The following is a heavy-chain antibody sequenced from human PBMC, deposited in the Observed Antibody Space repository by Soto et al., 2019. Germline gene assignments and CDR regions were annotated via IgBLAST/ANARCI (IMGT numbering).Heavy chain of an antibody. CDR1: GFSLSTSVVG. CDR3: AYSLGFGVVIQRHYYYYYYIDV. J-gene: IGHJ6*03. CDR2: IYWDDDK. V-gene: IGHV2-5*02. Sequence: GPTLGNPTQTLTLTCTFSGFSLSTSVVGVGWIRQPPGKAVEWLALIYWDDDKRYSPSLKSRLTITKDTSKNQVGLTMTNMDPVDTATYYCAYSLGFGVVIQRHYYYYYYIDVCGKGTTVTVSS. D-gene: IGHD3-3*01.